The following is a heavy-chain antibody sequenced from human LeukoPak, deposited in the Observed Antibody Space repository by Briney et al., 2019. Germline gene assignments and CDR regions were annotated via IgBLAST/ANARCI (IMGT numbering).Heavy chain of an antibody. J-gene: IGHJ4*02. CDR1: GFTFSSYA. CDR2: INWNGGST. CDR3: ARGTGTATYD. D-gene: IGHD1-7*01. V-gene: IGHV3-20*04. Sequence: GGSLRLSCAASGFTFSSYAMSWVRQAPGKGLEWVSGINWNGGSTGYADSVKGRFTISRDNAKNSLYLQMNSLRAEDTAVYYCARGTGTATYDWGQGTLVTVSS.